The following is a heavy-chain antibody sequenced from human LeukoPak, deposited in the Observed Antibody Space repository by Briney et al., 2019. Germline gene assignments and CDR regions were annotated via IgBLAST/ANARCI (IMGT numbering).Heavy chain of an antibody. CDR3: ARGMYSSPFDY. CDR1: GGSISSYY. J-gene: IGHJ4*02. D-gene: IGHD6-13*01. CDR2: IYYSGST. Sequence: SETLSLTCTVSGGSISSYYRSWIRQPPGKGLEWIGYIYYSGSTNYNPSLKSRVTISVDTSKNQFSPKLSSVTAADTAVYYCARGMYSSPFDYWGQGTLVTVSS. V-gene: IGHV4-59*01.